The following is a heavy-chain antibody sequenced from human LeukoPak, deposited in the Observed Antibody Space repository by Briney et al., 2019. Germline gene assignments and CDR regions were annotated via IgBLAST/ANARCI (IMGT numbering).Heavy chain of an antibody. CDR1: GYTFTGFY. CDR2: MNPNSGGT. D-gene: IGHD2-2*01. J-gene: IGHJ4*02. CDR3: ARGGVVAAAIEGDPPRRFAY. Sequence: ASVKVSCKASGYTFTGFYMHWVRQAPGQGLEWMGWMNPNSGGTNYAQNFQGRVTMTRDTSISTASMVLSRLTSDDTAVYYCARGGVVAAAIEGDPPRRFAYWGQGTLVTVSS. V-gene: IGHV1-2*02.